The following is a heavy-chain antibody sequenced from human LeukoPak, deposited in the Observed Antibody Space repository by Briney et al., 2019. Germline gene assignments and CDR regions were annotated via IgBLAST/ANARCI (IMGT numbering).Heavy chain of an antibody. CDR1: GGTFSSYA. D-gene: IGHD3-22*01. Sequence: ASVKVSCKASGGTFSSYAISWVRQAPGQGLEWMGIINPSGGSTSYAQKFQGRVTMTRDTSTSTVYMELSSLRSEDTAVYYCARDPVSDDSSGYYPDYWGQGTLVTVSS. J-gene: IGHJ4*02. V-gene: IGHV1-46*01. CDR2: INPSGGST. CDR3: ARDPVSDDSSGYYPDY.